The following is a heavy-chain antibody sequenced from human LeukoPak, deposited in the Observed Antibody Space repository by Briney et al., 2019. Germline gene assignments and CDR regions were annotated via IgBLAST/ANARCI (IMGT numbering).Heavy chain of an antibody. J-gene: IGHJ3*02. V-gene: IGHV3-21*01. Sequence: PGGSLRLSCAASGFTVSSNYMSWVRQAPGKGLEWVSSISSSSSYIYYADSVKGRFTISRDNAKNSLYLQMNSLRAEDTAVYYCARTYYDILTGYPGAFDIWGQGTMVTVSS. CDR2: ISSSSSYI. CDR1: GFTVSSNY. CDR3: ARTYYDILTGYPGAFDI. D-gene: IGHD3-9*01.